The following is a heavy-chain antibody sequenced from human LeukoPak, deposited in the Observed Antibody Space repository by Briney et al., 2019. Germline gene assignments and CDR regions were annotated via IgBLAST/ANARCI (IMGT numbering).Heavy chain of an antibody. V-gene: IGHV1-69*13. CDR1: GGTFSSYA. Sequence: SVKVSCKASGGTFSSYAISWVRQAPGQGLEWMGGIIPIFGTANYAQKFQGRVTITADESTSTAYMELSSLRSEDTAVYYCAREDSGYDSHLRYPDNKYYFDYWGQGTLVTVSS. J-gene: IGHJ4*02. CDR3: AREDSGYDSHLRYPDNKYYFDY. CDR2: IIPIFGTA. D-gene: IGHD5-12*01.